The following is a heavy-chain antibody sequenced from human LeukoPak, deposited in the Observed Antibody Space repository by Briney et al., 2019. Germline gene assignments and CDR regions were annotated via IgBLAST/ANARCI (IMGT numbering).Heavy chain of an antibody. V-gene: IGHV4-4*07. D-gene: IGHD3-10*01. CDR2: IYTSGST. CDR1: GGSISSYY. Sequence: SETLSLTCTVSGGSISSYYWSWIRQPAGKGLEWIGRIYTSGSTNYNPSLKSRVTMSVDTSKNQFSLKLSSVTAADTAVDYCATGPAWLSAAGSWWFDPWGQGTLVTVSS. J-gene: IGHJ5*02. CDR3: ATGPAWLSAAGSWWFDP.